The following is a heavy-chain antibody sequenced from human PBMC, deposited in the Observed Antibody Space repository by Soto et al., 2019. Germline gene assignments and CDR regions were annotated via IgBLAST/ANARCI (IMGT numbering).Heavy chain of an antibody. J-gene: IGHJ5*02. Sequence: PSETLSLTCTVSIVSISSSSYCWGWIRQPPGMGLDWIGSISYSGSTYYNPSLNSRVTMSADTSKNQFSLKLSSVTAADTAVYYCAREREQLATHTRIKSYWFDPWGQGTLVTVSS. CDR2: ISYSGST. V-gene: IGHV4-39*02. CDR1: IVSISSSSYC. CDR3: AREREQLATHTRIKSYWFDP. D-gene: IGHD6-13*01.